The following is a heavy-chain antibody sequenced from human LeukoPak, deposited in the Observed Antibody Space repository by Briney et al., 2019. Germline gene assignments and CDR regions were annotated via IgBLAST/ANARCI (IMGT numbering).Heavy chain of an antibody. V-gene: IGHV3-23*01. Sequence: PGGSLRLSCAASGFTFSSYGMSWVRQAPGKGLEWVSAISGSGGSTYYADSVKGRFTISRDNSKNTLYLQMNSLRAEDTAVYYCAKDPPSLPYSSNWYRGSDYWGQGTLVTVSS. D-gene: IGHD6-13*01. CDR3: AKDPPSLPYSSNWYRGSDY. CDR1: GFTFSSYG. J-gene: IGHJ4*02. CDR2: ISGSGGST.